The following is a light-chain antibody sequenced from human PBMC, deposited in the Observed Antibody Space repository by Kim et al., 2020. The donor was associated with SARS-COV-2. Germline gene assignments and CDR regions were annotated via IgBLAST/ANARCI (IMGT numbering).Light chain of an antibody. Sequence: VSPGERATLSCRASQSVSSNVAWYQQKPGQAPRLLIYGASTRATGIPARFSGSRSGTEFTLTISSLQSEDFAVYYCQQYNNWPQTFGQGTKVDIK. CDR1: QSVSSN. CDR3: QQYNNWPQT. V-gene: IGKV3-15*01. CDR2: GAS. J-gene: IGKJ1*01.